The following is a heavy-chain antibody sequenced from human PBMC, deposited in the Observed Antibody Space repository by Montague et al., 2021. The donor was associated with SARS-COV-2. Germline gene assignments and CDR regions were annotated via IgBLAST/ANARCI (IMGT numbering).Heavy chain of an antibody. D-gene: IGHD3-10*01. J-gene: IGHJ3*02. CDR1: GFIFSRYN. V-gene: IGHV3-48*04. CDR3: AREYEYDYASGRKHDALDI. Sequence: SLRLSCAASGFIFSRYNMNWVRQAPGKVLEWVSYISSRSGTIYYXDSXKVRFTISRDNAKNALYLQMNSLRVEATALYYCAREYEYDYASGRKHDALDIWGQGTMVTVSS. CDR2: ISSRSGTI.